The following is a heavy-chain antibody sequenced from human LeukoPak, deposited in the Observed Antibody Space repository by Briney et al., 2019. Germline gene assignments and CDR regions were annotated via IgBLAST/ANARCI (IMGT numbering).Heavy chain of an antibody. D-gene: IGHD6-19*01. CDR3: ARAPVSRYYYYGMDV. CDR2: IYSGGST. Sequence: GGSLRLSCAASGFTVGSNYMSWVRQAPGRGRGGVSVIYSGGSTYYADSVKGRFSISRDNSKNTLYLQMNSLRAEDTDVYYCARAPVSRYYYYGMDVWGQGTTVTVSS. J-gene: IGHJ6*02. CDR1: GFTVGSNY. V-gene: IGHV3-53*01.